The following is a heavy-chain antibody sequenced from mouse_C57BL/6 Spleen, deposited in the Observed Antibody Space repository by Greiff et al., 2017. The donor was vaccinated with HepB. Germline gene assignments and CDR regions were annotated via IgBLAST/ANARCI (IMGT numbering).Heavy chain of an antibody. J-gene: IGHJ2*01. CDR2: IDPETGGT. V-gene: IGHV1-15*01. Sequence: QVQLQQSGAELVRPGASVTLSCKASGYTFTDYEMHWVKQTPVHGLEWIGAIDPETGGTAYNQKFKGKAILTADKSSSTAYMELRSLTSEDSAVYYCTRRPRYGNPFDYWGQGTTLTVSS. CDR3: TRRPRYGNPFDY. D-gene: IGHD2-10*02. CDR1: GYTFTDYE.